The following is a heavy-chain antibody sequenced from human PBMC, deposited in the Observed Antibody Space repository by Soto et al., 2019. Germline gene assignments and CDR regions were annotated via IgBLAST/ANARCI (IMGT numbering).Heavy chain of an antibody. CDR3: TRDRQLHNYYCYGMDV. CDR2: IWYDGSNK. Sequence: GGSLKLSCAASGFTFSSYGMHWLSQDPGKGLEWVAVIWYDGSNKYYADSVKGRFTISRDNSKNTLYMQMNSLRAEDTAVYYCTRDRQLHNYYCYGMDVWGQGTSVTVSS. D-gene: IGHD5-18*01. J-gene: IGHJ6*02. V-gene: IGHV3-33*01. CDR1: GFTFSSYG.